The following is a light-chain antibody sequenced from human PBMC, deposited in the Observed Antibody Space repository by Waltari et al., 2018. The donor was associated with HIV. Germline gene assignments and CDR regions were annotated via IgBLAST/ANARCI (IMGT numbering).Light chain of an antibody. CDR1: SSHIGSNP. V-gene: IGLV1-44*01. CDR3: AAWDDSLNGPI. J-gene: IGLJ2*01. CDR2: SKN. Sequence: QSVLPQPPSAPGTPGPRVTIPFSGSSSHIGSNPVNRYQQLPGTAPKLLIYSKNQRPAGVPVRFSASKSGTAASLAISGRQSEDEADDYCAAWDDSLNGPIVGGGTKVPVL.